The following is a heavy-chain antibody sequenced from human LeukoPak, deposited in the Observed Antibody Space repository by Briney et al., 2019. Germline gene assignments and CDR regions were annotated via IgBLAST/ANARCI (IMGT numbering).Heavy chain of an antibody. J-gene: IGHJ6*03. V-gene: IGHV1-2*06. D-gene: IGHD2-8*01. Sequence: GASVKVPCKASGYTFTGYYMHWVRQAPGQGLEWMGRINPNSGGTNYAQKFQGRVTMTRGTSISTAYMELSRLRSDDTAVYYCARGARHCTNGVCSLYYYYYMDVWGKGTTVTVSS. CDR1: GYTFTGYY. CDR3: ARGARHCTNGVCSLYYYYYMDV. CDR2: INPNSGGT.